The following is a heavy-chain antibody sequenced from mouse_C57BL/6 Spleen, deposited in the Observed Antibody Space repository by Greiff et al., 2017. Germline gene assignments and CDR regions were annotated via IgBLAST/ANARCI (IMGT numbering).Heavy chain of an antibody. D-gene: IGHD5-1-1*01. J-gene: IGHJ4*01. Sequence: EVKLVESGGGLVQPGGSLSLSCAASGFTFTDYYMSWVRQPPGKALEWLGFIRNKANGYTTEYSASGKGRFTISRDTSQSLLYLQMNALRAEDSATYYCARPQYRRFFAMDYWGQGTTVTVSS. CDR1: GFTFTDYY. CDR3: ARPQYRRFFAMDY. CDR2: IRNKANGYTT. V-gene: IGHV7-3*01.